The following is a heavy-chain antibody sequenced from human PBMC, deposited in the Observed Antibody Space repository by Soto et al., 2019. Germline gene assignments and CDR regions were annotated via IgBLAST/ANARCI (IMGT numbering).Heavy chain of an antibody. J-gene: IGHJ4*02. CDR1: GFTFSSYA. Sequence: PGGSLRLSCAASGFTFSSYAMSWVRQAPGKGLEWVSAISGSGGSTYYADSVKGRFTISRDNSKNTLYLQMNSLRAEDTAVYYCAKASDDYLTPCLFEYWGQGTLVTVSS. D-gene: IGHD5-12*01. CDR3: AKASDDYLTPCLFEY. V-gene: IGHV3-23*01. CDR2: ISGSGGST.